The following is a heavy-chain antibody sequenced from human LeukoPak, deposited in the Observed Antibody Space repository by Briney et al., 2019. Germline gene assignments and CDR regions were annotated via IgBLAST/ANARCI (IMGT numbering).Heavy chain of an antibody. J-gene: IGHJ4*02. CDR1: GFTFSSYS. CDR2: IGGSFSDI. CDR3: SRDGGCWFIDY. Sequence: PGGALRLFCAASGFTFSSYSMNWVRQAPGKGLEWVSYIGGSFSDIQYADSVKGRFTISRDNAKNSLYLQMNSLRAEDTAVYYCSRDGGCWFIDYRGQGTLVTVSA. D-gene: IGHD3-16*01. V-gene: IGHV3-48*01.